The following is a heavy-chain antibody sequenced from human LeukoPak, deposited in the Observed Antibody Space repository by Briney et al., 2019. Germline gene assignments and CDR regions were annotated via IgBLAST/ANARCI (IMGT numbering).Heavy chain of an antibody. J-gene: IGHJ3*02. CDR1: GFTFSSYA. D-gene: IGHD2-15*01. CDR2: ISYDGSNK. CDR3: AKRFAAGKGFDI. V-gene: IGHV3-30*01. Sequence: PGGSLRLSCAASGFTFSSYAMHWVRQAPGKGLEWVAVISYDGSNKYYADSVKGRFTISRDNSKNTLYPQMNSLRAEDTAVYYCAKRFAAGKGFDIWGQGTMVSVSS.